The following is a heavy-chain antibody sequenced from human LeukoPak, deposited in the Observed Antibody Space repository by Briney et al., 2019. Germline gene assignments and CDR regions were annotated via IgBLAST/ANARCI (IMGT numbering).Heavy chain of an antibody. CDR3: ARDRPTVTAGRGAFDI. CDR1: GGSISSGSHY. V-gene: IGHV4-61*02. J-gene: IGHJ3*02. D-gene: IGHD4-17*01. Sequence: SETLSLTCTVSGGSISSGSHYWSWIRQPAGKGLEWIGRIYTSGSTSYNPSLKSRVTISVDTSKDQFSLKLSSVTAADTAVYYCARDRPTVTAGRGAFDIWGQGTMVTVSS. CDR2: IYTSGST.